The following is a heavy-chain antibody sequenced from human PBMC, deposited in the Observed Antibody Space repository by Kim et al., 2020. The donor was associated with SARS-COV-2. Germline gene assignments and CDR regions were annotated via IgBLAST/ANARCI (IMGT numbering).Heavy chain of an antibody. Sequence: SETLSLTCTVSGGSISSGGYYWSWIRQHPGKGLVWIGYIYYSGSTYYNPSLKSRVTISVDTSKNQFSLKLSSVTAADTAVYYCARSYSEVYYYYGMDVWGQGTTVTVSS. CDR2: IYYSGST. CDR3: ARSYSEVYYYYGMDV. CDR1: GGSISSGGYY. D-gene: IGHD3-10*01. J-gene: IGHJ6*02. V-gene: IGHV4-31*03.